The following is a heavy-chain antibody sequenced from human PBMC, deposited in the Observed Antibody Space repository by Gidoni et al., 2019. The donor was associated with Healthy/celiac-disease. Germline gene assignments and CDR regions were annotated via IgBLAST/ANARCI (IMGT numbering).Heavy chain of an antibody. CDR1: GGSISSYY. J-gene: IGHJ5*02. CDR3: ARAAPCGGSCYFWFDP. D-gene: IGHD2-15*01. Sequence: QVQLQESGPGLVKPSATLSLTCTVPGGSISSYYWSWIRQPPGKGLEWIGYIYYSGSTNYNPSRKSRVTISVDTSKNQFSLKLSSVTAADTAVYYCARAAPCGGSCYFWFDPWGQGTLVTVSS. CDR2: IYYSGST. V-gene: IGHV4-59*01.